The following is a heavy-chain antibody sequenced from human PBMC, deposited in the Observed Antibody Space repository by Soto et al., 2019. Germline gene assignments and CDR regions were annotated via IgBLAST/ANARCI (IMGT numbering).Heavy chain of an antibody. Sequence: QVQLVESGGGVVQPGRSLRLSCAASGFTFSSYGMHWVRQAPGKGLEWVAVISYDGSKKYYVDSVKGRSTISRDNSKNTLFLQMNILRAEDTAVYYCAKDWHMYYYDSSGLFAYWGQGTLVTVSS. J-gene: IGHJ4*02. V-gene: IGHV3-30*18. CDR2: ISYDGSKK. CDR3: AKDWHMYYYDSSGLFAY. CDR1: GFTFSSYG. D-gene: IGHD3-22*01.